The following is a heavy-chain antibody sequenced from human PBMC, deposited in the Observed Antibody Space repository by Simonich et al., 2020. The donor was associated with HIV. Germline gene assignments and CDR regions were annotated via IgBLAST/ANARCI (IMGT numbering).Heavy chain of an antibody. Sequence: QVQLVQSGAEVTKPGASVKVSCQASGYTFTDYYIHWVRQAPGQGLEWVGRINPTPCGTNVAQKFQGRVTMTRDTAISTAYMELSSLTSDDTAVYYCARAPGTGAWSYDAFDIWGQGTMVTVSS. CDR2: INPTPCGT. D-gene: IGHD7-27*01. CDR1: GYTFTDYY. J-gene: IGHJ3*02. CDR3: ARAPGTGAWSYDAFDI. V-gene: IGHV1-2*06.